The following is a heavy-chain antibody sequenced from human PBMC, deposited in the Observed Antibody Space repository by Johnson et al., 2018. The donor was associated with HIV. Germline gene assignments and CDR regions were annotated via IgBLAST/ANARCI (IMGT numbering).Heavy chain of an antibody. CDR3: VREGGYSGYEGVGHTNDAFDI. Sequence: VQLVESGGGVVQPGRSLRLSCAASGFTFSSYAMHWVRQAPGKGLEWVAVIYSGGSTYYADSGKGRFTISRDNSKTTLYLQRNNLRAEDTAVYYCVREGGYSGYEGVGHTNDAFDIWGQGTMVTVSS. CDR2: IYSGGST. V-gene: IGHV3-30*14. D-gene: IGHD5-12*01. CDR1: GFTFSSYA. J-gene: IGHJ3*02.